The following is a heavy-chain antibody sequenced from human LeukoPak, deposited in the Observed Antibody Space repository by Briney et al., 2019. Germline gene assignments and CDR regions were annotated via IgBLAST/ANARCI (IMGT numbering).Heavy chain of an antibody. CDR2: ISGSGGSI. J-gene: IGHJ1*01. Sequence: PGGSLRLSCVASGFNVSNNYMSWVRQAPGKGLEWVSAISGSGGSIYYADSVKGRFTISRDNSKNTLYLQMNSLRAEDTAVYYCAKAGCTNGVCYSRKTAQKIEYFQHWGQGTLVTVSS. CDR1: GFNVSNNY. D-gene: IGHD2-8*01. V-gene: IGHV3-23*01. CDR3: AKAGCTNGVCYSRKTAQKIEYFQH.